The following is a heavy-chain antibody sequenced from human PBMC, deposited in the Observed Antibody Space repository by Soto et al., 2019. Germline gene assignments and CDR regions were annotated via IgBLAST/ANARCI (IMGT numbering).Heavy chain of an antibody. CDR1: GDSISSYY. Sequence: QVQLQESGPGLVKPSETLSLTCAVSGDSISSYYCMWIRQPPGKGLESIGYLYYGRSANYNPSLKSRATLSVDTSTNQCSLTMSSMTAADTAVYYCALRSMAVVPEYWGQGTLVTVSS. CDR3: ALRSMAVVPEY. D-gene: IGHD3-22*01. J-gene: IGHJ4*02. V-gene: IGHV4-59*01. CDR2: LYYGRSA.